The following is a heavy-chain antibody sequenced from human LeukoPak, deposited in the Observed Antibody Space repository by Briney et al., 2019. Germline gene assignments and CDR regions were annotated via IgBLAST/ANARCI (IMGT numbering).Heavy chain of an antibody. Sequence: PGGSLRLSCAGSGLTFSNYAMSWVRQAPGKGLEWVAAISGGGGNTYYADSVKGRFTISRDNSKNTLYLQMNRLRAEDTAVFYCAKDFRGDCSGGSCYYFDSWGRGTLVAVSS. CDR1: GLTFSNYA. J-gene: IGHJ4*02. V-gene: IGHV3-23*01. CDR3: AKDFRGDCSGGSCYYFDS. CDR2: ISGGGGNT. D-gene: IGHD2-15*01.